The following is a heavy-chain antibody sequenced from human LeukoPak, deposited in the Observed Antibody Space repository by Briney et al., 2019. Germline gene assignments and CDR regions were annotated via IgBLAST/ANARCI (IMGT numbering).Heavy chain of an antibody. Sequence: ASVKVYCKASGYTFTSYAMNWVRQAPGQGLEWMGWINTNTGNPTYAQGFTGRFVFSLDTSVSTAYLQISSLKAEDTAVYYCARTKAAADPYYYYGMDVWGQGTTVTVSS. CDR2: INTNTGNP. CDR1: GYTFTSYA. D-gene: IGHD6-13*01. CDR3: ARTKAAADPYYYYGMDV. J-gene: IGHJ6*02. V-gene: IGHV7-4-1*02.